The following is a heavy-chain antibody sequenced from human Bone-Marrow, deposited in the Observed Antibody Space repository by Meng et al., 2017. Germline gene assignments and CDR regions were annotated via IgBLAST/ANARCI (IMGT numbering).Heavy chain of an antibody. CDR2: LNPRTGST. CDR3: ARDYGGNSGRFDP. V-gene: IGHV1-8*01. D-gene: IGHD4-23*01. J-gene: IGHJ5*02. Sequence: QVDVVEAGADVKKPGAYVRVTCKASGYIFTNYDRNWVRQAAGQGPEWMGWLNPRTGSTGYAQKFQGRVTLTRDTSRSTAYMELSSLTSDDTAIYYCARDYGGNSGRFDPWGQGTLVTVSS. CDR1: GYIFTNYD.